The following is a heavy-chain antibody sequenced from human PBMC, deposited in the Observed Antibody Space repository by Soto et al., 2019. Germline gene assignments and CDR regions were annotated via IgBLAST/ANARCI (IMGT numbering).Heavy chain of an antibody. CDR3: ARDRITIGGWSDP. D-gene: IGHD3-10*01. V-gene: IGHV4-59*01. CDR2: IYYSGST. CDR1: GGSISSYY. J-gene: IGHJ5*02. Sequence: SETLSRTCTVSGGSISSYYWSCILQPPGKRLEWIGYIYYSGSTTYNPSLKSRVTISVDTSKNQFSLKLSSVTAADTAVYYCARDRITIGGWSDPWGQGTLVTVSS.